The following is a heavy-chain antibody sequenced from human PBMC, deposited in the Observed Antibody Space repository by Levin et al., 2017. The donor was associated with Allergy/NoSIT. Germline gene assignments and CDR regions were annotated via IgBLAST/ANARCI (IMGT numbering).Heavy chain of an antibody. CDR2: ISGSGGST. CDR3: AKASAGWGLRYYFDY. D-gene: IGHD6-19*01. J-gene: IGHJ4*02. CDR1: GFTFSSYA. Sequence: GGSLRLSCAASGFTFSSYAMSWVRQAPGKGLEWVSAISGSGGSTYYADSVKGRFTISRDNSKNTLYLQMNSLRAEDTAVYYCAKASAGWGLRYYFDYWGQGTLVTVSS. V-gene: IGHV3-23*01.